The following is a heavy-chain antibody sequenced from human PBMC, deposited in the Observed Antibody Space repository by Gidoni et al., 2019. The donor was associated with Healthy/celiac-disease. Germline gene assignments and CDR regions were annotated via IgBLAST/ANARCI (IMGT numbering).Heavy chain of an antibody. D-gene: IGHD5-18*01. J-gene: IGHJ4*02. V-gene: IGHV4-30-4*01. Sequence: QVQLQESGPGLVKPSQTLSLTCTVSGGSIRSGDYYWSWIRQPPGKGLEWIGYIYYSGSTYYNPSLKSRVTISVDTSKNQFSLKLSSVTAADTAVYYWAREEAGGGYSYGDTDYWGQGTLVTVSS. CDR2: IYYSGST. CDR3: AREEAGGGYSYGDTDY. CDR1: GGSIRSGDYY.